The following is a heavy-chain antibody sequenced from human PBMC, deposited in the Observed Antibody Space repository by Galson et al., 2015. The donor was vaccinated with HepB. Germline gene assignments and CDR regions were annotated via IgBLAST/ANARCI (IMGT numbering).Heavy chain of an antibody. J-gene: IGHJ4*02. V-gene: IGHV3-53*01. Sequence: SLRLSCAASGFSIRSHYMNRVRQAPGKGLEWVSLIHGGNNKYYADSVKGRFTISRDDSSNTLYLQMNSLRAEDKAVYYCAQLGTGYWGQGTLVTVSS. CDR1: GFSIRSHY. CDR2: IHGGNNK. D-gene: IGHD6-13*01. CDR3: AQLGTGY.